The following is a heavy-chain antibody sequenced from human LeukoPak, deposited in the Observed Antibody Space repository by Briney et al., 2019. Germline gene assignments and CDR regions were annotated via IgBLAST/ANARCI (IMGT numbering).Heavy chain of an antibody. D-gene: IGHD2-2*01. V-gene: IGHV4-34*01. J-gene: IGHJ5*02. Sequence: SETLSLTCAVYGGSFSGYYWSWIRQPPGKGLEWIGEIDHSGSTNYNPSLKSRVTISVDTSKNQFSLKLSSVTAADTAVYYCAREYCSSTSCYSGWFDPWGQGTLVTVSS. CDR1: GGSFSGYY. CDR3: AREYCSSTSCYSGWFDP. CDR2: IDHSGST.